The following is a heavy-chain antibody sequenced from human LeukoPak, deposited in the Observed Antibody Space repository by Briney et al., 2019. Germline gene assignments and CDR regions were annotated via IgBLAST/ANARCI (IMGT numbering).Heavy chain of an antibody. V-gene: IGHV3-66*01. J-gene: IGHJ6*02. CDR1: GFTVSNNY. CDR2: IYSGGST. Sequence: PGRSLRLSCAASGFTVSNNYMSWVRQAPGQGLDWVSVIYSGGSTYYADSVKGRFTISRDNYKNTLYLHMNSLRGEDTAVYYCARDGVRGSSFVYYYYGMDVWGQGTTVTVSS. D-gene: IGHD6-6*01. CDR3: ARDGVRGSSFVYYYYGMDV.